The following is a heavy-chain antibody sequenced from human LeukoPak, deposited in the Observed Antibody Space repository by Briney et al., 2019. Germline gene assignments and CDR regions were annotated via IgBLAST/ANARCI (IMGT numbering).Heavy chain of an antibody. D-gene: IGHD2-15*01. CDR3: ARSPRAVAATPSAFDI. V-gene: IGHV1-69*04. CDR2: IIPILGIA. J-gene: IGHJ3*02. Sequence: ASVKVSCKASGGTFSSYAISWVRQAPGQGLEWMGRIIPILGIANYAQKFQGRVTITADKSTSTAYMELSSLRSEDTAVYYCARSPRAVAATPSAFDIWGQGTMVTVSS. CDR1: GGTFSSYA.